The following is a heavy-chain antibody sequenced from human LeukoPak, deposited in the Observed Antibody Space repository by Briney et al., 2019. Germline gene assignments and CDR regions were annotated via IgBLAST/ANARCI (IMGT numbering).Heavy chain of an antibody. D-gene: IGHD3-9*01. CDR2: INPYSGGT. J-gene: IGHJ4*02. CDR3: AILTGPADVDY. CDR1: GYTFTGYY. V-gene: IGHV1-2*02. Sequence: ASVTVSCKASGYTFTGYYMHWVRQAPGQGLEWMGWINPYSGGTNYAQKFQGRVTMTRDTSISTAYMELSRLRSDDTAVYYCAILTGPADVDYWGQGTLVTVSS.